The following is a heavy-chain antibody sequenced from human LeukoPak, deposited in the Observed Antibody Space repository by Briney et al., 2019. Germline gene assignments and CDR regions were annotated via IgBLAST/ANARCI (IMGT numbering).Heavy chain of an antibody. CDR3: ARAYDILTGRYYYYGMDV. CDR1: GFTFSSYA. V-gene: IGHV3-23*01. CDR2: ISGSGGST. J-gene: IGHJ6*02. D-gene: IGHD3-9*01. Sequence: PGGSLRLSCAASGFTFSSYAMSWVRQAPGKGLEWVSAISGSGGSTYYADSVKGRFIISGDNSKNTLYLQMNSLRAEDTAVYYCARAYDILTGRYYYYGMDVWGQGTTVTVSS.